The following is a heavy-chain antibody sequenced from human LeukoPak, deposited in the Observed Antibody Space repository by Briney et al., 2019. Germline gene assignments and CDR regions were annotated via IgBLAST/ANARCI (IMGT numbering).Heavy chain of an antibody. CDR1: GGTFSSYA. V-gene: IGHV1-69*05. J-gene: IGHJ4*02. D-gene: IGHD2-2*02. CDR2: IIPIFGTA. CDR3: ARSGYCSSTSCYNRAHFDY. Sequence: SVKVSCKASGGTFSSYAISWVRQAPGQGLEWMGGIIPIFGTANYAQKFRGRVTITTDESTSTAYMELSSLRSEDTAVYYCARSGYCSSTSCYNRAHFDYWGQGTLVTVSS.